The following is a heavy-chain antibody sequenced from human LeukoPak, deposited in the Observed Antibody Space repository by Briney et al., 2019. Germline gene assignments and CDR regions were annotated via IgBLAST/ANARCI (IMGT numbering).Heavy chain of an antibody. V-gene: IGHV1-46*01. Sequence: ASVKVSCKASGYTFTSYYMHWVRQAPGQGLEWMGIINPSGGSTNYPQKFQGRVTITAVESMSTAYMELSSLRSEDTAVYYCARGWLAETTVVTPYNYWGQGTLVTVSS. CDR3: ARGWLAETTVVTPYNY. CDR1: GYTFTSYY. CDR2: INPSGGST. J-gene: IGHJ4*02. D-gene: IGHD2-21*02.